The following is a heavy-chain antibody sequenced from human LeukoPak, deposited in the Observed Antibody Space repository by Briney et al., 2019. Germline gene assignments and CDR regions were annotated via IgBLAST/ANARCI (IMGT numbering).Heavy chain of an antibody. J-gene: IGHJ4*02. D-gene: IGHD6-6*01. CDR3: ARSPYSSSSGYFDY. V-gene: IGHV4-31*03. Sequence: SSETLSLTCTVSGGSISSGGYYWSWIRQHPGKGLEWIGYIYYSGSTYYNPSLKSRVTISVDTSKNQFSLKLSSVTAADTAVYYCARSPYSSSSGYFDYWGQGTLVTVSS. CDR2: IYYSGST. CDR1: GGSISSGGYY.